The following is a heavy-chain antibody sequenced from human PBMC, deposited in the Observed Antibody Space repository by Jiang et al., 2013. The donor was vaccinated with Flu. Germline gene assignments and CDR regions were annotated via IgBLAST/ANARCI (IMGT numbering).Heavy chain of an antibody. J-gene: IGHJ4*02. CDR3: ARGTDSSSYYVDN. Sequence: KPSQTLSLACTVSGGSISSGSYYWNWIRQPAGKGLEWTGRIYTSGTTNYNPSLKSRVTISVDTSKNQFSLKLSSVTAADTAVYYCARGTDSSSYYVDNWGQGTLVTVSS. CDR2: IYTSGTT. D-gene: IGHD6-13*01. V-gene: IGHV4-61*02. CDR1: GGSISSGSYY.